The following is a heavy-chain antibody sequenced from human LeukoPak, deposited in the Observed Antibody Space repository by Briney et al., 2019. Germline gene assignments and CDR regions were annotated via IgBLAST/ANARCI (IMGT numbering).Heavy chain of an antibody. D-gene: IGHD5-12*01. V-gene: IGHV1-24*01. CDR3: ARDWPYIVATEAVSWFDP. Sequence: ASVKVSCKASGYTFTSYGISWVRQAPGKGLEWMGGFDPEDGETIYAQKFQGRVTMTEDTSTDTAYMELRSLRSDDTAVYYCARDWPYIVATEAVSWFDPWGQGTLVTVSS. CDR1: GYTFTSYG. CDR2: FDPEDGET. J-gene: IGHJ5*02.